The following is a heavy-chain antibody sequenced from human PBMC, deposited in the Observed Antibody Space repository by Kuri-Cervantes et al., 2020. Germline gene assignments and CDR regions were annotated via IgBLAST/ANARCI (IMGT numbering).Heavy chain of an antibody. CDR1: GYTFTSYY. CDR2: INPNSGGT. J-gene: IGHJ4*02. D-gene: IGHD6-13*01. Sequence: ASVKVSCKASGYTFTSYYMHWVRQAPGQGLEWMGWINPNSGGTNYAQKFQGRVTMTRDTSISTAYMELSSLRSEDTAVYYCARGWGSSSWYGDYWGQGTLVTVSS. V-gene: IGHV1-2*02. CDR3: ARGWGSSSWYGDY.